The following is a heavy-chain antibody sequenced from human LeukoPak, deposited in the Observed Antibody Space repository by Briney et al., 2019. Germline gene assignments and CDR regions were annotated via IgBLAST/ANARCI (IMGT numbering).Heavy chain of an antibody. CDR3: ARAGYYRFDY. CDR2: MNSDGTTS. CDR1: GFTFSSSW. D-gene: IGHD1-26*01. Sequence: GGSLRLSCAASGFTFSSSWMHWVRQPPGKGLEWVSRMNSDGTTSNYADSVKGRFTISRDNAKNTLYLEMNSLGVEDTAVCYCARAGYYRFDYWGPGTLVTVSS. V-gene: IGHV3-74*01. J-gene: IGHJ4*02.